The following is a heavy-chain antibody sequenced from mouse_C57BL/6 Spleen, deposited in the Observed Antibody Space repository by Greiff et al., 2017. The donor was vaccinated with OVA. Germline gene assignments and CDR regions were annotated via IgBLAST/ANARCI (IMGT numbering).Heavy chain of an antibody. CDR3: ARYYSIYFDY. V-gene: IGHV3-6*01. CDR1: GYSITSGYY. D-gene: IGHD2-5*01. CDR2: ISYDGSN. Sequence: VQLKESGPGLVKPSQSLSLTCSVTGYSITSGYYWNWIRQFPGNKLEWMGYISYDGSNNYNPSLKNRISITRDTSKNQFFLKLNSVTTEDTATYYCARYYSIYFDYWGQGTTLTVSS. J-gene: IGHJ2*01.